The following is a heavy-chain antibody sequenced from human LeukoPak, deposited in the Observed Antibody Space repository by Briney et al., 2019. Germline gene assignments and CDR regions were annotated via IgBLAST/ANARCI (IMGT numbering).Heavy chain of an antibody. D-gene: IGHD4-23*01. Sequence: GGSLRLSCAASGFTFSSYAMHWVRKAPGKGLEYVSAISSNGGSTYYANSVKGRFTISRDNSKNTQYLQMGSLRAEDMAVYYCARTTVVTPGYYYMDVWGKGTTVTVSS. CDR2: ISSNGGST. J-gene: IGHJ6*03. V-gene: IGHV3-64*01. CDR3: ARTTVVTPGYYYMDV. CDR1: GFTFSSYA.